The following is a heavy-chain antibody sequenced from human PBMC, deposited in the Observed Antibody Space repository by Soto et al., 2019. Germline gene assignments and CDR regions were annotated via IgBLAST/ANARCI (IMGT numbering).Heavy chain of an antibody. CDR1: GGSISSGGYY. J-gene: IGHJ3*02. CDR3: ARHRCNSTSCYVGHDAFDI. D-gene: IGHD2-2*01. V-gene: IGHV4-31*03. Sequence: QVQLQESGPGLVKPSQTLSLTCTVSGGSISSGGYYWSWIRQHPGKGLEWIGYIYYSGSTYHNPSLKSRVTISVATSKTQFSLKLSSVTAADTDLYYCARHRCNSTSCYVGHDAFDIWGQGTMVTVSS. CDR2: IYYSGST.